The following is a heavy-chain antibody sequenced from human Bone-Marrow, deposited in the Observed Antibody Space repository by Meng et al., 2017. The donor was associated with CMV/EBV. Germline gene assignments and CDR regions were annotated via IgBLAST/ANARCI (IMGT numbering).Heavy chain of an antibody. Sequence: GGSLRLSCEASEFTFSSYAMHWVRQAPGKGLEWVAVVSYDGSKKYHADSVKGRFSISRDNSKSTLSLQMNSLRAADTAVYYCARGDGNCIAGSCHPLAYWGQGARVTCSS. CDR2: VSYDGSKK. J-gene: IGHJ4*02. D-gene: IGHD2-15*01. V-gene: IGHV3-30-3*01. CDR3: ARGDGNCIAGSCHPLAY. CDR1: EFTFSSYA.